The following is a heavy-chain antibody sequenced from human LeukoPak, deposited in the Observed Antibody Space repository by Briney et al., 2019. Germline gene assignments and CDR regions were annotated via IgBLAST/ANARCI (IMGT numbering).Heavy chain of an antibody. CDR1: GGTFSSYT. CDR2: ISPILGIA. D-gene: IGHD3-22*01. J-gene: IGHJ4*02. V-gene: IGHV1-69*02. CDR3: ARSRYDSSGYYYY. Sequence: SVKVSCKASGGTFSSYTISWVRQAPGQGLEWMGRISPILGIANYAQKFQGRVTITADKSTSTAYMELSSLRSEDTAVYYCARSRYDSSGYYYYWGQGTLVTVSS.